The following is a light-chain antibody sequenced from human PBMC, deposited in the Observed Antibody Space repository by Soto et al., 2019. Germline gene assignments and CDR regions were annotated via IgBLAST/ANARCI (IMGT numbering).Light chain of an antibody. CDR2: SNN. CDR1: SSNIGSNT. J-gene: IGLJ2*01. V-gene: IGLV1-44*01. CDR3: ETWDDSLNGVV. Sequence: QSVLTQPPSASGAPGQRVTISCSGSSSNIGSNTINWYQQLPGTAPKLLISSNNQRPSGVPDRFSGSKPGTSASLAISGLQSEDEADYYCETWDDSLNGVVFGGGTKLTVL.